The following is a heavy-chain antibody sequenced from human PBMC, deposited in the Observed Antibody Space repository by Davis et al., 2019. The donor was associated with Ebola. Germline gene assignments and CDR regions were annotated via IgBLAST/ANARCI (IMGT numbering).Heavy chain of an antibody. V-gene: IGHV3-23*01. CDR3: ARGYSSGWYPLDY. J-gene: IGHJ4*02. D-gene: IGHD6-13*01. CDR1: GFTFNSYA. Sequence: PGGSLRLSCAASGFTFNSYAMHWVRQAPGKGLEWVSAISGSGGSTYYADSVKGRFTISRDNSKNTLYLQMNSLRAEDTAVYFCARGYSSGWYPLDYWGQGTLVTVSS. CDR2: ISGSGGST.